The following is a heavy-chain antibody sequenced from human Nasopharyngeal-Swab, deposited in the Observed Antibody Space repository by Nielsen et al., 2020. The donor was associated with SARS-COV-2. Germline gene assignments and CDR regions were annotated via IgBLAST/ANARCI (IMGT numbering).Heavy chain of an antibody. V-gene: IGHV4-59*01. D-gene: IGHD5-24*01. CDR2: IYYSGST. Sequence: GSLRLSCTVSGGSISSYYWSWIRQPPGKGLEWIGYIYYSGSTNYNPSLKSRVTISVDTSKNQFSLKLSSVTAADTAVYYRARAPDGYNWKTDAFDIWGQGTMVTVSS. J-gene: IGHJ3*02. CDR1: GGSISSYY. CDR3: ARAPDGYNWKTDAFDI.